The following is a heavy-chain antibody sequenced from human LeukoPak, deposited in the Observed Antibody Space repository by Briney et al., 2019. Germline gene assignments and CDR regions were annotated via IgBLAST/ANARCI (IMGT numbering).Heavy chain of an antibody. Sequence: GGSLRLSCAASGFTVSSNYMSWVRQAPGKGLEWVSGITKSSNTYYADSVKGRFTISRDNSENTLNLQMNSLRAEDTAVYYCAKNFWSDKYYYYYMDVWGKGTTVTVS. CDR3: AKNFWSDKYYYYYMDV. CDR2: ITKSSNT. J-gene: IGHJ6*03. D-gene: IGHD3-3*01. CDR1: GFTVSSNY. V-gene: IGHV3-53*01.